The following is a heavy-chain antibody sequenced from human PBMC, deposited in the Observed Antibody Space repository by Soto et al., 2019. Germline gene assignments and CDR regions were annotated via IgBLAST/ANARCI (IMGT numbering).Heavy chain of an antibody. CDR2: IHNNGRT. J-gene: IGHJ4*02. CDR1: SGSLSGYF. CDR3: ARGPRTPIFDF. Sequence: SETLSLTCAVSSGSLSGYFYSWIRQAPGKGLEWIGEIHNNGRTNYNPSPESRVTMSRDTSRNQFSLELNSVTAADTAVYYCARGPRTPIFDFWGQGTLVTVSS. V-gene: IGHV4-34*01.